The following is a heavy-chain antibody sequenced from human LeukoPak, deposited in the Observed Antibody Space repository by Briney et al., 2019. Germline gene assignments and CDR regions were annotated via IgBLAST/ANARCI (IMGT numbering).Heavy chain of an antibody. V-gene: IGHV4-34*01. Sequence: PSETLSLTCAVYGGSXSGYYWSWIRQPPXXXXEWIXEINHSGSTNYNPSLKSRVTISVDTSKNQFSLKLSSVTAADTAVYYCASAWIAAAGSIDYWGQGTLVTVSS. CDR3: ASAWIAAAGSIDY. CDR2: INHSGST. D-gene: IGHD6-13*01. CDR1: GGSXSGYY. J-gene: IGHJ4*02.